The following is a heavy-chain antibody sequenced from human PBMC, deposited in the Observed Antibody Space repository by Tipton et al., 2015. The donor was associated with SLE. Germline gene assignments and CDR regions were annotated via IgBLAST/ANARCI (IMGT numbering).Heavy chain of an antibody. CDR2: IYYSGSI. D-gene: IGHD6-13*01. CDR1: GGSISSHY. Sequence: TLSLTCTVSGGSISSHYWSWIRQPPGKGLEWIGYIYYSGSISYNPSLKSRVTISVDTSKNQFSLKLSSVTAADTAVYYCARSWSYYYMDVWGKGTTVTVSS. CDR3: ARSWSYYYMDV. J-gene: IGHJ6*03. V-gene: IGHV4-59*11.